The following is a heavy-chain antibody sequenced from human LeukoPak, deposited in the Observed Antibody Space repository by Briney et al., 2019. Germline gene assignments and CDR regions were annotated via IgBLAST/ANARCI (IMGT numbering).Heavy chain of an antibody. CDR1: GFTFSSYA. CDR3: ARDKWEQLWFYGMDV. J-gene: IGHJ6*02. CDR2: ISYDGSNK. D-gene: IGHD5-18*01. Sequence: GGSLRPSCAASGFTFSSYAMHWVRQAPGKGLEWVAVISYDGSNKYYADSVKGRFTISRDNSKNTLYLQMNSLRAEDTAVYYCARDKWEQLWFYGMDVWGQGTTVTVSS. V-gene: IGHV3-30*04.